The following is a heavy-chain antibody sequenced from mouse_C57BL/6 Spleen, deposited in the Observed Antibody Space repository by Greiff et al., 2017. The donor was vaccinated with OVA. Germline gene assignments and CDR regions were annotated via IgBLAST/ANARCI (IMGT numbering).Heavy chain of an antibody. J-gene: IGHJ2*01. CDR2: IYPGDGDT. V-gene: IGHV1-80*01. CDR3: ARDRSLTGDYFDY. D-gene: IGHD4-1*01. Sequence: QVQLQQSGPELVKPGASVKISCKASGYAFSSSWMNWVKQRPGKGLEWIGQIYPGDGDTNYNGKFKGKATLTADKSSSTAYMQLSSLTSEDSAVYFCARDRSLTGDYFDYWGQGTTLTVSS. CDR1: GYAFSSSW.